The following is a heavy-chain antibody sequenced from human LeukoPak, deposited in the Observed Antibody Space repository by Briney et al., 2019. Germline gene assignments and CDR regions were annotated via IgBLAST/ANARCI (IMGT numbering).Heavy chain of an antibody. Sequence: SVKVSCKASGGTFSSYVISWVRQAPGQGLEWMGRIIPIFGTANYAQKFQGRVTITTDESTSTAYMELSSLRSEDTAVYYCVRGYSSGYYYYFDYWGQGALVTVSS. V-gene: IGHV1-69*05. D-gene: IGHD3-22*01. J-gene: IGHJ4*02. CDR2: IIPIFGTA. CDR1: GGTFSSYV. CDR3: VRGYSSGYYYYFDY.